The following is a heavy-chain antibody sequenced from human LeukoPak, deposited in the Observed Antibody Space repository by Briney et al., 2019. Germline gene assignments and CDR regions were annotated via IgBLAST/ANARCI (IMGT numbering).Heavy chain of an antibody. V-gene: IGHV4-39*07. Sequence: SETLSLTCTVSGGSISGYNYYWGWIRQPPGKGLEWIGSSHYSGSTSYTPSLKSRVTISVDTSMNQFSPKLTSVTAADTAVYYCARVAAPTYYFYYYMDVWGKGTTVTVSS. CDR3: ARVAAPTYYFYYYMDV. CDR2: SHYSGST. D-gene: IGHD4-11*01. J-gene: IGHJ6*03. CDR1: GGSISGYNYY.